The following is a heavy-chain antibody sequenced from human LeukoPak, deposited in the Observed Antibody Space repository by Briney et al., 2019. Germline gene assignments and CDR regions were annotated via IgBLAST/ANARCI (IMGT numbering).Heavy chain of an antibody. D-gene: IGHD3-22*01. V-gene: IGHV3-23*01. CDR2: ITGDYAT. J-gene: IGHJ5*02. Sequence: GGSLRLSCAASGFTFSNFAMMWVRQAPGKGLEWVSSITGDYATYSADPAKGRFTTSRDNSKNLVYLQMDSLRDDDTAVYYCAKGAASGLVDWLDPWGQGTLVTVSS. CDR1: GFTFSNFA. CDR3: AKGAASGLVDWLDP.